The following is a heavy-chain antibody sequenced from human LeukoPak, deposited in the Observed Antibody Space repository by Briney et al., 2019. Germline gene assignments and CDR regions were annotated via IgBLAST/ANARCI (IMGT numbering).Heavy chain of an antibody. J-gene: IGHJ4*02. CDR1: GFXFSSYW. Sequence: PGGSLRLSCAASGFXFSSYWIHWVRQAPGKGLVWVSRINSDGSSTSYADSVKGRFTISRDNAKNTLYLQMNSLRAEDTAVYYCATSSSSWTFDYWGQGTLVTVSS. CDR2: INSDGSST. D-gene: IGHD6-13*01. V-gene: IGHV3-74*01. CDR3: ATSSSSWTFDY.